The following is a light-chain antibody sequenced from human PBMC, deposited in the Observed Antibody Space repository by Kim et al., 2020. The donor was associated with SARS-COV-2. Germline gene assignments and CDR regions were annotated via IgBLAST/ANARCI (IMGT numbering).Light chain of an antibody. CDR2: GNS. V-gene: IGLV1-40*01. Sequence: VTISCTGSSSNIGAGYDVHWYQQLPGTAPKLLIYGNSNRPSGVPDRFSGSKSGTSASLAITGLQAEDEADYYCQSYDSSLSGSVVFGGGAQLTVL. CDR3: QSYDSSLSGSVV. J-gene: IGLJ2*01. CDR1: SSNIGAGYD.